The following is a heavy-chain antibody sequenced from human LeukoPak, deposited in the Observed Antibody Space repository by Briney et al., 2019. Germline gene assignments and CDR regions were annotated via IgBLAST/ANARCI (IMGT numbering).Heavy chain of an antibody. CDR1: GGSISSGSYY. D-gene: IGHD1-26*01. CDR2: IYTSGST. Sequence: SATLSLTCTVSGGSISSGSYYWSWIRQPAGKGLEWIGRIYTSGSTNYNPSLKSRVTISVDTSKNQFSLKLSSVTAADTAVYYCAGIVGATSPYYYYYMDVWGKGTTVTISS. V-gene: IGHV4-61*02. J-gene: IGHJ6*03. CDR3: AGIVGATSPYYYYYMDV.